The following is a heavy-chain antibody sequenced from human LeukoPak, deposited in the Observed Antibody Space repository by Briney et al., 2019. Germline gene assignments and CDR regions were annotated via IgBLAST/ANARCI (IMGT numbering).Heavy chain of an antibody. J-gene: IGHJ5*02. CDR1: GGSIGSYY. CDR3: ARDRRDGYNKNWFDP. D-gene: IGHD5-24*01. Sequence: SETLSLTCTVSGGSIGSYYWSWIRQPPGKGLEWIGYIYYSGSTYYNPSLKSRVTISVDTSKNQFSLKLSSVTAADTAVYYCARDRRDGYNKNWFDPWGQGTLVTVSS. V-gene: IGHV4-59*12. CDR2: IYYSGST.